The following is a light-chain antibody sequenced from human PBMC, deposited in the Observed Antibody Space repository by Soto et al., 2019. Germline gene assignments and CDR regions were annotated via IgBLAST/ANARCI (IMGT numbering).Light chain of an antibody. CDR1: SSDVGSYDL. CDR2: QGT. CDR3: SSYAGSGTYV. V-gene: IGLV2-23*01. J-gene: IGLJ1*01. Sequence: QSVLTQPASVSGSPGQSITISCTGTSSDVGSYDLVSWYQQHPGKAPKLMLYQGTMRPSGDSHRFSGSKSGNTASLTISGLQVEDEADYYCSSYAGSGTYVFGTGTKVTVL.